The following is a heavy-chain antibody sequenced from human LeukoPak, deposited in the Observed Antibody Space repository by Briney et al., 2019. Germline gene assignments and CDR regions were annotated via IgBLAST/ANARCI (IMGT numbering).Heavy chain of an antibody. CDR1: GFTFSSYG. V-gene: IGHV3-30*18. Sequence: GRSLRLSCAASGFTFSSYGMHWVRQAPGKGLEWVAVISYDGSNKYYADSVKGRFTISRDNSKNTLYLQMNSLRAEDTAVYYCAKDFHDYGDLGYLDYWGQGTLVTVSS. CDR3: AKDFHDYGDLGYLDY. CDR2: ISYDGSNK. J-gene: IGHJ4*02. D-gene: IGHD4-17*01.